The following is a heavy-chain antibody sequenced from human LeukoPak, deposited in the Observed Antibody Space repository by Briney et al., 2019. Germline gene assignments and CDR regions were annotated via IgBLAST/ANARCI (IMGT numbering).Heavy chain of an antibody. Sequence: PGGSLRLSCSTSGFTFNTYAMHWVRQAPGKGLEYVSSISNNGGSTNYADSVKGRFIISRDNSKNTVYLQMSSLRAEDTAVYYCVKRTTTAQPYDYWGQGTLVTVSS. CDR1: GFTFNTYA. J-gene: IGHJ4*02. CDR3: VKRTTTAQPYDY. D-gene: IGHD1-1*01. CDR2: ISNNGGST. V-gene: IGHV3-64D*06.